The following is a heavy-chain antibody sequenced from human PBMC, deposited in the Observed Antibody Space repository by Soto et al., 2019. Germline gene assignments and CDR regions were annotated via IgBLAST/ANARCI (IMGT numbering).Heavy chain of an antibody. CDR1: GYTFTSYY. CDR2: INPSGGST. Sequence: ASVKVSCKASGYTFTSYYMHWVRQAPGQGLEWMGIINPSGGSTSYAQKFQGRVTMTRETSTSTVYMELSSLRSEDTAVYYCARGLKTTGEYNWFDPWGQGTLVTVSS. CDR3: ARGLKTTGEYNWFDP. D-gene: IGHD4-17*01. J-gene: IGHJ5*02. V-gene: IGHV1-46*01.